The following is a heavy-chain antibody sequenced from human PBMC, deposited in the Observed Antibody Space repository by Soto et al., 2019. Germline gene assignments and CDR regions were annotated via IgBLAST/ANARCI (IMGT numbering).Heavy chain of an antibody. CDR1: GFTFSSYT. CDR2: IIPILGIA. Sequence: GASLKVSCKSSGFTFSSYTISCVRQAPGQGLEWMGRIIPILGIANYAQKFQGRVTITADKSTSTAYMELSSLRSEDTAVYYCASTLYHCSSTSCYRKHWGQGTLVTVSS. D-gene: IGHD2-2*02. V-gene: IGHV1-69*02. CDR3: ASTLYHCSSTSCYRKH. J-gene: IGHJ4*02.